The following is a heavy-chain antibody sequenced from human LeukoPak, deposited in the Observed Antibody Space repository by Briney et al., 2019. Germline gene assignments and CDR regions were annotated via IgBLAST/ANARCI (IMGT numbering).Heavy chain of an antibody. Sequence: PSETLSLTCAVYGGSLSGYYWSWIRQPPGKGLEWIGEINHSGSTNYNPSLKSRVTISVDTSKNQFSLKLSSVTAADTAVYYCARVAFYDYVWGSYRPFDYWGQGTLVTVSS. J-gene: IGHJ4*02. D-gene: IGHD3-16*02. CDR3: ARVAFYDYVWGSYRPFDY. CDR1: GGSLSGYY. CDR2: INHSGST. V-gene: IGHV4-34*01.